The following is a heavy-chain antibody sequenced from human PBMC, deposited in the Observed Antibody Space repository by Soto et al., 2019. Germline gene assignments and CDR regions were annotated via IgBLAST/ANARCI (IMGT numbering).Heavy chain of an antibody. Sequence: QVQLVESGGGVVQPGRSLRLSCAASGFTFNSYGMHWVRQAPGKGLEWVAVISYDGSNKYYADSVKGRFTISRDNSKNTLYLQMNSLRAEDTAVYYCAKSTGAIGYGMDVWGQGTTVTVSS. D-gene: IGHD2-2*02. CDR1: GFTFNSYG. CDR3: AKSTGAIGYGMDV. J-gene: IGHJ6*02. CDR2: ISYDGSNK. V-gene: IGHV3-30*18.